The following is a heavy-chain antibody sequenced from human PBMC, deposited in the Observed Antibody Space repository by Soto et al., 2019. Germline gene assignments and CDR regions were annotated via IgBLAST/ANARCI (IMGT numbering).Heavy chain of an antibody. J-gene: IGHJ5*02. V-gene: IGHV4-39*01. CDR1: GGSISSSSYY. CDR3: ASPMIAFHHWFDP. D-gene: IGHD3-22*01. CDR2: IYYSGST. Sequence: PSETMSLTCTVSGGSISSSSYYCGWIRQPPGKGLEWIGSIYYSGSTYYNPSLKSRVTISVDTSKNQFSLKLSSVTAPDTAVYYCASPMIAFHHWFDPLGQGTLDTVSS.